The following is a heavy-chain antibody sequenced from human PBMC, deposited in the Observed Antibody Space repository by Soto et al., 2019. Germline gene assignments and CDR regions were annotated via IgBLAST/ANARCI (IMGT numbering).Heavy chain of an antibody. J-gene: IGHJ4*02. CDR1: GYTITSYY. CDR3: AREYGVDTAMDDLDY. V-gene: IGHV1-46*03. Sequence: QVQLVQSGAEVKKPGASVKVSCKASGYTITSYYMHWVRQAPGQGLEWMGIINPSGGSTSYAQKFQGRVTMTRDTSTSTVYMELSSLRSEDTAVYYCAREYGVDTAMDDLDYWGQGTLVTVSS. CDR2: INPSGGST. D-gene: IGHD5-18*01.